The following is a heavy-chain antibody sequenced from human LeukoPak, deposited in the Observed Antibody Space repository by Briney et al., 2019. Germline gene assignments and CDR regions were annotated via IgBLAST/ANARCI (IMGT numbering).Heavy chain of an antibody. J-gene: IGHJ6*03. CDR1: GFNFSIYW. V-gene: IGHV3-7*01. Sequence: PGGSLRLSCAASGFNFSIYWMSWVRQAPGRGLEWVANIKEDGSEKYYVDSVKGRFTISRDNAKNSLFLQMNSLRAEDTAVYYCAREGSGSLPSSDYYYMDVWGKGTTVTISS. CDR2: IKEDGSEK. CDR3: AREGSGSLPSSDYYYMDV. D-gene: IGHD3-10*01.